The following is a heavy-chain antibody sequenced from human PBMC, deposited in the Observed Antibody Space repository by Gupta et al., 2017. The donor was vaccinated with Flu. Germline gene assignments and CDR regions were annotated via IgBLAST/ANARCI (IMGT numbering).Heavy chain of an antibody. V-gene: IGHV3-23*03. Sequence: EVKLLESGGGLVQPGGSLRLSCVASGFTFSSYAMTWVRQAPGKGLEWVSRIHGGGSTYYIDSVKGRFTISRDNSENMVYLEMNSLRHEDTARYYCARGRTGTTVHFAFDVWGQGTMVTVSA. J-gene: IGHJ3*01. CDR1: GFTFSSYA. CDR2: IHGGGST. D-gene: IGHD1-1*01. CDR3: ARGRTGTTVHFAFDV.